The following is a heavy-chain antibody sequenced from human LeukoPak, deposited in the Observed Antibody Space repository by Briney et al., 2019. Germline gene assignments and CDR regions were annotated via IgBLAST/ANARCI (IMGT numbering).Heavy chain of an antibody. D-gene: IGHD3-22*01. CDR2: IYHSGST. J-gene: IGHJ4*02. Sequence: SETLSLTCSVSGGSVSSYYWSWIRQPPGKGLEWIGYIYHSGSTNYNPSLKSRVTISVDTSKNQFSLKLSSVTAADTAVYWCARSSGYYYGDFDYWGQGTLVTVSS. CDR3: ARSSGYYYGDFDY. CDR1: GGSVSSYY. V-gene: IGHV4-59*02.